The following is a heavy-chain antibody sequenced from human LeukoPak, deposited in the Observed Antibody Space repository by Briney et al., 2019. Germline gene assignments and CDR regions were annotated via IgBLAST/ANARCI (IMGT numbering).Heavy chain of an antibody. CDR2: ISSSSSYI. CDR1: GFTFSSYS. D-gene: IGHD6-19*01. Sequence: GGSLRLSCAASGFTFSSYSMNWVRQAPGKGLEWVSSISSSSSYIYYADSVKGRFTISRDNSKNTLYLQMGSLRAEDMAVYYCARVAVAGTGLGYYYYMDVWGKGTTVTVSS. V-gene: IGHV3-21*01. J-gene: IGHJ6*03. CDR3: ARVAVAGTGLGYYYYMDV.